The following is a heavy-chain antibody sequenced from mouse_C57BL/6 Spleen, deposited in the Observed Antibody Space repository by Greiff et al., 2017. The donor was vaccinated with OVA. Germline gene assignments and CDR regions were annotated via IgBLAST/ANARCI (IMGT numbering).Heavy chain of an antibody. CDR1: GYTFTDYY. D-gene: IGHD4-1*01. Sequence: VQLQQSGPVLVKPGASVKMSCKASGYTFTDYYMNWVKQSHGKSLEWIGVINPYNGGTSYNQKFTGKATLTVDKSSSTAYMELNSLTSEDSAVYYCARSELGSYFDYWGQGTTLTVSS. CDR2: INPYNGGT. V-gene: IGHV1-19*01. J-gene: IGHJ2*01. CDR3: ARSELGSYFDY.